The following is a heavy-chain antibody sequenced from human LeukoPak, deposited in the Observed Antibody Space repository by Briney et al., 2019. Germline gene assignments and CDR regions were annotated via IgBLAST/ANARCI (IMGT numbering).Heavy chain of an antibody. CDR2: INNSGST. CDR1: GGSFSGYY. D-gene: IGHD3-3*01. V-gene: IGHV4-34*01. J-gene: IGHJ4*02. CDR3: ARAGLYDFWSGYIY. Sequence: KPSETLSLTCAVYGGSFSGYYWSWIRQPPGKGLEWIGEINNSGSTNYNPYLKSRVTISVDTSKNQFSLKLSSVTAADTAVYYCARAGLYDFWSGYIYWGQGTLVTVSS.